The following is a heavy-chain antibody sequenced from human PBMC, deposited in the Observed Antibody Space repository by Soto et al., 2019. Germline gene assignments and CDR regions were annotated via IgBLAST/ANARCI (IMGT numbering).Heavy chain of an antibody. CDR3: ATDYGSGRRNYAFDI. CDR1: GYTLTELS. Sequence: AAVKVSCKVCGYTLTELSMHWVRQAPGKGLEWMGGFDPEDGETIYAQKFQGRVTMTEDTSTDTAYMELSSLRSEDTAVYYCATDYGSGRRNYAFDIWGQGTMVTVS. D-gene: IGHD3-10*01. CDR2: FDPEDGET. J-gene: IGHJ3*02. V-gene: IGHV1-24*01.